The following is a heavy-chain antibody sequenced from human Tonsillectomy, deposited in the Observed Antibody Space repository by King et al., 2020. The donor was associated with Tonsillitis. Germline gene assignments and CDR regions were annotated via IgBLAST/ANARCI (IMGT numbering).Heavy chain of an antibody. CDR3: ATRGGYYDSDY. CDR1: GYNFTNYW. D-gene: IGHD3-22*01. J-gene: IGHJ4*02. CDR2: IYPSDSGT. V-gene: IGHV5-51*03. Sequence: ELQLVQSGAEVKKPGESLKISCRGSGYNFTNYWIGWVRQMPGKGLEWMGIIYPSDSGTTYSPSFQGQVTISADKSISTAYLQWSSLKAPDTAMYYCATRGGYYDSDYWGQGTLVTVSS.